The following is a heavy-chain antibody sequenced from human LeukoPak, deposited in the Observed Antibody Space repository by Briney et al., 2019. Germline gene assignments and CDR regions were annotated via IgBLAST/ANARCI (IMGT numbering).Heavy chain of an antibody. D-gene: IGHD6-19*01. V-gene: IGHV3-11*01. CDR2: ISSSGSTI. CDR1: GFTFSDYY. CDR3: ARESNLSGWYRIDY. Sequence: GGSLRLSCAASGFTFSDYYMSWIRQAPGKGLEWVSYISSSGSTIYYADSVKGRFTISRDNAKNSLYLQMDSLRAEDTAVYYCARESNLSGWYRIDYWGQGSLVTVSS. J-gene: IGHJ4*02.